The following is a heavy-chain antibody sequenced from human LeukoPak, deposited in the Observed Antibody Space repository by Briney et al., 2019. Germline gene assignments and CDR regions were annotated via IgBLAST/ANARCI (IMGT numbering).Heavy chain of an antibody. V-gene: IGHV3-30*04. CDR3: AKEEDAFDI. CDR2: ISQDESNK. CDR1: GFSFSNFV. Sequence: GRSLRLSCAASGFSFSNFVMHWFRQAPVKGLEWVAGISQDESNKYYADSVRGRSTISRDNSKNTLYLQMNSLRAEDTAVYYCAKEEDAFDIWGQGTMVTVSS. J-gene: IGHJ3*02.